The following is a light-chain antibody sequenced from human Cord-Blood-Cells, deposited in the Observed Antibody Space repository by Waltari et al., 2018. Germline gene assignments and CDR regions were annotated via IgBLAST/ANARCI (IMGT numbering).Light chain of an antibody. CDR2: GAS. V-gene: IGKV3-15*01. J-gene: IGKJ5*01. CDR1: QSVSSN. Sequence: EIVMTQSPATLSVSPGERATLSCRASQSVSSNLAWYQQKPGQAPRLLIYGASNRATCIPARFSGSGSGTEFTRTISSLQSEDFAVYYCQQYNNWPITFGQGTRLEIK. CDR3: QQYNNWPIT.